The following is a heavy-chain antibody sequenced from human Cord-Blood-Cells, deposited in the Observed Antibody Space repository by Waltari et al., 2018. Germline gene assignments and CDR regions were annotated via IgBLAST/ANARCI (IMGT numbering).Heavy chain of an antibody. CDR3: ARGDSPAEYSFDY. D-gene: IGHD6-6*01. CDR1: GYTFTGYY. Sequence: QVQLVQSGAEVKKPGASVKVSCMASGYTFTGYYMPWVRQAPGQGLEWMGWINPNSGGTNYAQKFQGWVTMTRETSNSTAYMELSRLRSDDTAVYYCARGDSPAEYSFDYWGQGTLVTVSS. J-gene: IGHJ4*02. V-gene: IGHV1-2*04. CDR2: INPNSGGT.